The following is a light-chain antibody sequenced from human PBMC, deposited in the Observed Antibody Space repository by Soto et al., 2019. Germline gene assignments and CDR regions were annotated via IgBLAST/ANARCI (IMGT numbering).Light chain of an antibody. CDR3: AAWDDSLNGYV. J-gene: IGLJ1*01. V-gene: IGLV1-44*01. Sequence: QLVLTQAPSASGTPGQRVTISCSGSSSNIGSTTVNWYQQLPGTAPKLLIYSNNQRPSGVPDRFSGSKSDTSASLAISGLQSEDEADYYCAAWDDSLNGYVFGTGTKLTVL. CDR1: SSNIGSTT. CDR2: SNN.